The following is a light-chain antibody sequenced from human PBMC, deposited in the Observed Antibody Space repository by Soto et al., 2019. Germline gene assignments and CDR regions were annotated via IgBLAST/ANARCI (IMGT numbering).Light chain of an antibody. CDR1: QSVSSN. V-gene: IGKV3-15*01. J-gene: IGKJ2*01. CDR2: GAS. CDR3: QQYNNWPPDYT. Sequence: EIVMTQSPATLSVPPGERATLSCRASQSVSSNLAWYQQKPGQAPRLLIYGASTRATGIPARFSGSGSGTEFTLTISSLQSEDFAVYYCQQYNNWPPDYTFGQGTKLEIK.